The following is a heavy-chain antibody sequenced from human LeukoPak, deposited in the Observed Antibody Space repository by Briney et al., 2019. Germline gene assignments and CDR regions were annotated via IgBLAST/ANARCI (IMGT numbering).Heavy chain of an antibody. Sequence: ASVKVSCKASGYTFTGYYMHWVRQAPGQGLEWMGWINPNSGGTNYAQKFQGRVTMTRDTSISTAYMELSRLRSDDTAVYYCARERWEPPATRYMDVWGKGTTVTVSS. CDR3: ARERWEPPATRYMDV. CDR1: GYTFTGYY. J-gene: IGHJ6*03. D-gene: IGHD2-15*01. V-gene: IGHV1-2*02. CDR2: INPNSGGT.